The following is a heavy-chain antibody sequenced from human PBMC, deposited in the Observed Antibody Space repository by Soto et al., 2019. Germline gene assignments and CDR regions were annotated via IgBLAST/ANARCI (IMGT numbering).Heavy chain of an antibody. J-gene: IGHJ6*02. CDR1: GYTLTELS. Sequence: ASVKVSCKVSGYTLTELSMHWVRQAPGKGLEWMGGFDPEDGETIYAQKFQGRVAMTEDTSTDTAYMELSSQRSEDTAVYYCATENWNSDYYYGMDVWGQGTTVTVSS. CDR3: ATENWNSDYYYGMDV. D-gene: IGHD1-7*01. CDR2: FDPEDGET. V-gene: IGHV1-24*01.